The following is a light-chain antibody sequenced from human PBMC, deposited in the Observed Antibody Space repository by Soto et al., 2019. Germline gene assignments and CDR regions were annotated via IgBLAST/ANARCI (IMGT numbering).Light chain of an antibody. Sequence: EIVLTQSPGTLSLSPGERATLSCRASQSVSSSYLAWYQQKPGQAPRLLIYGASSRATGIPDRFSGSGSGTDFTLTIGRLEPEDFAVYYCQQYASSPVYTFGQGTKLEIK. V-gene: IGKV3-20*01. CDR2: GAS. CDR3: QQYASSPVYT. J-gene: IGKJ2*01. CDR1: QSVSSSY.